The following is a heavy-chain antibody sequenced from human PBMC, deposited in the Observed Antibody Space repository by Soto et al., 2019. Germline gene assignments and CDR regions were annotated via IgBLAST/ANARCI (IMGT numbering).Heavy chain of an antibody. CDR2: ISGSGGST. Sequence: PGGSLRLSCAASGFTFSSYAMSWVRQAPGKGLEWVSAISGSGGSTYYADSVRGRFTISRDNSKNTLYLQMNSLRAEDTAVYYCAKALRIVVVVAAIVDWCQRTLFSVS. CDR3: AKALRIVVVVAAIVD. V-gene: IGHV3-23*01. J-gene: IGHJ4*02. D-gene: IGHD2-15*01. CDR1: GFTFSSYA.